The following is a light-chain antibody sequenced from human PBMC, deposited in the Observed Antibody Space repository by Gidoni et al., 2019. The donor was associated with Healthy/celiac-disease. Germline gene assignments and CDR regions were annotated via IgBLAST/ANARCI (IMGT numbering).Light chain of an antibody. J-gene: IGLJ2*01. Sequence: SYELTQPPSVSVSPGQTASITCSGDKLGDKYACWYQQNPGQSPVLVIYQDSKRPSGIPERFSGSNSGNTATLTISGTQAMDEADYYCQAWDSSLLVVFGGGTKLTVL. CDR3: QAWDSSLLVV. V-gene: IGLV3-1*01. CDR2: QDS. CDR1: KLGDKY.